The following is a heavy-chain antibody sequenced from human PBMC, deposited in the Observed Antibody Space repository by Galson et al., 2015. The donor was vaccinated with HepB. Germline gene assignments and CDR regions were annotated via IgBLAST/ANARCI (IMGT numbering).Heavy chain of an antibody. CDR1: GDSVSSNSAA. CDR2: TYYRSRWYN. Sequence: CAISGDSVSSNSAAWNWIGQSPSRGLEWLGRTYYRSRWYNDYAESVRSRISINPDTSRNQFSLQLKSVTPEDTAVYYCASVVGTIYYYGMDVWGQGTTVIVSS. V-gene: IGHV6-1*01. J-gene: IGHJ6*02. CDR3: ASVVGTIYYYGMDV. D-gene: IGHD2-15*01.